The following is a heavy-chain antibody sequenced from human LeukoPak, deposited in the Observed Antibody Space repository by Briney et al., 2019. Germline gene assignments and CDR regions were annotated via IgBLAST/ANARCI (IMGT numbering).Heavy chain of an antibody. CDR2: ISGSGGTT. J-gene: IGHJ5*02. Sequence: QPGGSLRLSCAASGFTFSSYAMSWVRQAPGKGLEWVSVISGSGGTTHYADSVKGRFTISRDNSKNTLYLQMNSLRGEDTAVYYCAKDGQVIQPDRLFTAWGQGTLVIVSS. V-gene: IGHV3-23*01. D-gene: IGHD2-21*01. CDR1: GFTFSSYA. CDR3: AKDGQVIQPDRLFTA.